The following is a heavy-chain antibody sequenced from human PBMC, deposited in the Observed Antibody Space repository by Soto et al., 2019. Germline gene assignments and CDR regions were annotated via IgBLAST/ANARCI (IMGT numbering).Heavy chain of an antibody. Sequence: SETLSLTCADYGESFIGYYWTWIRQPPGKGLEWIGEINHRGSANYNPSLKSRVTISVDTSNNQFSLKLSSVTAADTSVYYCARTDIVTTNCFDPWGQGTLVTVSS. CDR3: ARTDIVTTNCFDP. J-gene: IGHJ5*02. CDR1: GESFIGYY. V-gene: IGHV4-34*01. CDR2: INHRGSA. D-gene: IGHD5-12*01.